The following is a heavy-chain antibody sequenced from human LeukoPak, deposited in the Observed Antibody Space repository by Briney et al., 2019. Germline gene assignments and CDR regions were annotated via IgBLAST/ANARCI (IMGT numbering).Heavy chain of an antibody. D-gene: IGHD6-13*01. CDR3: ARDQSSWSGMDV. CDR2: IWYDGSNK. J-gene: IGHJ6*02. CDR1: GFTFSSYG. Sequence: PGGSLRLSCAASGFTFSSYGMHWVRQAPGKGLEWVAVIWYDGSNKYYADSVKGRFTISRDNSKNSLYLQMNSLRAEDTAVYYCARDQSSWSGMDVWGQGTTVTVSS. V-gene: IGHV3-33*01.